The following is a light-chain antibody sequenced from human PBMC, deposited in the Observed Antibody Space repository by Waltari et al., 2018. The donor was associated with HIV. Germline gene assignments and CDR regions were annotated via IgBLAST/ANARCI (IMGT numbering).Light chain of an antibody. V-gene: IGLV2-14*01. CDR2: EVS. CDR1: SRDIGSYNY. Sequence: QSALTQPASVSGSPGRSITISCTGTSRDIGSYNYVPWYQHHPGKAPKLMIYEVSHRPSGVSNRFSGSKSGNTASLTISGLQAEDESDYYCSSYTSSSTLVFGGGTKLTVL. CDR3: SSYTSSSTLV. J-gene: IGLJ2*01.